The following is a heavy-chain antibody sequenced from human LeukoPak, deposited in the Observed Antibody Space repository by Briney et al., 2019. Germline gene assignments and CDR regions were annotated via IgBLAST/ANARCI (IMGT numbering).Heavy chain of an antibody. CDR1: GGSISSYY. Sequence: PSETLSLTCTVSGGSISSYYWSWIRQPPGKGLEWIGYIYYSGSTNYNPSLKSRVTISVDTSKNQFSLKRSSVTAADTAVYYCARLRYYDSSGYYWGQGTLVTVSS. CDR3: ARLRYYDSSGYY. CDR2: IYYSGST. V-gene: IGHV4-59*08. J-gene: IGHJ4*02. D-gene: IGHD3-22*01.